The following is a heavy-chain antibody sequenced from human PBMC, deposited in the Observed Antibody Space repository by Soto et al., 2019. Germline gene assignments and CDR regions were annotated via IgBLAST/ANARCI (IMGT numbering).Heavy chain of an antibody. CDR3: ARHGPDIVANEYYFDY. V-gene: IGHV4-39*01. J-gene: IGHJ4*02. D-gene: IGHD5-12*01. CDR2: IYYSGST. CDR1: GGPISSSSYY. Sequence: SETLSLTCTVSGGPISSSSYYWGWIRQPPGKGLEWIGSIYYSGSTYYNPSLKSRVTISVDTSKNQFSLKLSSVTAADTAVYYCARHGPDIVANEYYFDYWGQGTLVTVSS.